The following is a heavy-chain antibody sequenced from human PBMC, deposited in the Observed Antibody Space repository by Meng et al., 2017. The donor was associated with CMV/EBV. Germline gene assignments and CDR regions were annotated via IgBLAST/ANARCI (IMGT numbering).Heavy chain of an antibody. J-gene: IGHJ5*02. Sequence: ASVKVSYKASGYTFTGYYMHWVRQAPGQGLEWMGWINPNSGGTNYAQKFQGRVTMTRDTSISTAYMELSRLRSDDTAVYYCARDYAMVYNWFDPWGQGTLVTVSS. V-gene: IGHV1-2*02. CDR1: GYTFTGYY. D-gene: IGHD5-18*01. CDR2: INPNSGGT. CDR3: ARDYAMVYNWFDP.